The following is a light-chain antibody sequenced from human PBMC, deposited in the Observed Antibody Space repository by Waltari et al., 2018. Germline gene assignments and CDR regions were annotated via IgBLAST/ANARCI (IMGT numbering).Light chain of an antibody. CDR1: TSNIGNTY. V-gene: IGLV1-47*01. Sequence: QSVLTQPPSASVAPAPWLTISCSGTTSNIGNTYVYWYQNLPGTAPKLIVSMDDGRPSGVPDRYSGSKSGTSASLDISGLQAEDEADYYGASWDGGLTGVVFGGGTRLTVL. J-gene: IGLJ2*01. CDR2: MDD. CDR3: ASWDGGLTGVV.